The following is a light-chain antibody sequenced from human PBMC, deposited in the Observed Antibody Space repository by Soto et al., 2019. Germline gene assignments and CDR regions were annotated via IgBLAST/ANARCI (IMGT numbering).Light chain of an antibody. CDR1: SSDVGGYNF. V-gene: IGLV2-8*01. Sequence: HSVLTQPPSASGSPGQSVTISCTGTSSDVGGYNFVSWYQQHPGKAPKLMIYEVSKRPSGVPDRFSGSKSGNTASLTVSGLQAEDEADYYCSSYAGGNNLVFGGGTKLTVL. J-gene: IGLJ2*01. CDR3: SSYAGGNNLV. CDR2: EVS.